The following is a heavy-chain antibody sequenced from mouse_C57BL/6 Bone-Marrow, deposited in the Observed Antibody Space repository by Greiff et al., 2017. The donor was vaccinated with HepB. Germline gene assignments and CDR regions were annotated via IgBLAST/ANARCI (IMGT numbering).Heavy chain of an antibody. D-gene: IGHD2-5*01. CDR3: ARSSNYPAY. Sequence: QLQQSGPELVKPGASVKISCKASGYTFTDYYMNWVKQSHGKSLEWIGDINPNNGGTSYNQKFKGKATLTVDKSSSTAYMELRSLTSEDSAVYYCARSSNYPAYWGQGTLVTVSA. J-gene: IGHJ3*01. CDR2: INPNNGGT. V-gene: IGHV1-26*01. CDR1: GYTFTDYY.